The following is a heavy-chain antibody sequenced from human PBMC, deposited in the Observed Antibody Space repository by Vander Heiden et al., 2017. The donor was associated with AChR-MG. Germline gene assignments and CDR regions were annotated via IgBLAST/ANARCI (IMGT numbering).Heavy chain of an antibody. V-gene: IGHV4-30-4*01. CDR3: ARAKGLDPWDAFDI. J-gene: IGHJ3*02. Sequence: QVQLQESGPGLVKPSQTLSPTCTVPGGSLSSGDYYWSWIRQPPGKGLEWIGYIYYSGSTYYNPSLKSRVTISVDTSKNQFSLKLSSVTAADTAVYYCARAKGLDPWDAFDIWGQGTMVTVSS. CDR1: GGSLSSGDYY. D-gene: IGHD3-16*01. CDR2: IYYSGST.